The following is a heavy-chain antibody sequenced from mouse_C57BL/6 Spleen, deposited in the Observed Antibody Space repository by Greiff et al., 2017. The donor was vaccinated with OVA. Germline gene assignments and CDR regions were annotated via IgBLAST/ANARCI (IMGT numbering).Heavy chain of an antibody. V-gene: IGHV14-3*01. CDR1: GFNIKNTY. CDR2: IDPANGNT. Sequence: VQLKESVAELVRPGASVKLSCTASGFNIKNTYMHWVKQRPDQGLEWIGRIDPANGNTKYAPKFQGKATITADTSSNTAYLQLSSLTSEDTAIYYCARGRGSSSYYAMDYWGQGTSVTVSS. D-gene: IGHD1-1*01. J-gene: IGHJ4*01. CDR3: ARGRGSSSYYAMDY.